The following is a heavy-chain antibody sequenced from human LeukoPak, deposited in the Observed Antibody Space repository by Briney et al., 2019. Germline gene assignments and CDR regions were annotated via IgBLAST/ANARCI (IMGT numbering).Heavy chain of an antibody. J-gene: IGHJ6*02. CDR3: ARDYYDILTGDYGMDV. CDR1: GYTFTSYG. D-gene: IGHD3-9*01. CDR2: ISAYNGNT. Sequence: EASVKVSCKASGYTFTSYGISWVRQAPGQGLEWMGWISAYNGNTNYAQKLQGRVTMTTDTSTSTAYMELRSLRSDDTAVYYCARDYYDILTGDYGMDVWGQGTTVTVPS. V-gene: IGHV1-18*01.